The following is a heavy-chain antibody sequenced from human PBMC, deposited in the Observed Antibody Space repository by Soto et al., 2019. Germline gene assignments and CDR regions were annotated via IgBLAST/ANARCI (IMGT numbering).Heavy chain of an antibody. CDR2: IIPIFGTA. CDR1: GGTFSSYA. J-gene: IGHJ4*02. Sequence: GASVKVSCKASGGTFSSYAISWVRQAPGQGLEWMGGIIPIFGTANYAQKFQGRVTITADESTSTAYMELSSLRSEDTAVYYCAKGSYYDSSGYYRKYYFDYWGQGTLVTVSS. CDR3: AKGSYYDSSGYYRKYYFDY. D-gene: IGHD3-22*01. V-gene: IGHV1-69*13.